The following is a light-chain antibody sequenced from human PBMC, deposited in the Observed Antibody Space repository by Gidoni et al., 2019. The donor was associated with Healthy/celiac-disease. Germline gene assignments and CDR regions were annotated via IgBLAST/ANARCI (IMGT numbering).Light chain of an antibody. J-gene: IGLJ2*01. CDR3: QAWDSSTHVV. V-gene: IGLV3-1*01. CDR1: KLWDKY. Sequence: SYELTQPPSVSVSPGQTASITCSGDKLWDKYACWYQQKPGQSPVLVIYQDSKRPSGIPERFSGSNSGNTATLTISGTQAMDEADYYCQAWDSSTHVVFGGGTKLTV. CDR2: QDS.